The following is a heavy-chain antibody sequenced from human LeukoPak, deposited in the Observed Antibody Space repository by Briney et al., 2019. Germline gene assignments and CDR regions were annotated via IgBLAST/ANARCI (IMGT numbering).Heavy chain of an antibody. Sequence: ASVKVSCKASGYTFNTYGISWVRQAPGQGLEWMGWISVYNGNTNYAQKLQGRVTMTTDTSTSTAYMELRSLRSDDTAVYYCAREEGAPIAAANVWGLGTMVTVSS. J-gene: IGHJ3*01. CDR1: GYTFNTYG. V-gene: IGHV1-18*01. CDR3: AREEGAPIAAANV. CDR2: ISVYNGNT. D-gene: IGHD6-13*01.